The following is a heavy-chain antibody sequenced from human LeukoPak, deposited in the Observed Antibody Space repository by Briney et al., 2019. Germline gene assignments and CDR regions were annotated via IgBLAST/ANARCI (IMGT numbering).Heavy chain of an antibody. CDR2: IYPRDSDT. V-gene: IGHV5-51*01. J-gene: IGHJ4*02. D-gene: IGHD4/OR15-4a*01. Sequence: GELLKISCKGSGYSFTSHWIGWVRQMPGRGLEWMGIIYPRDSDTKYSPSFRGQVTISADKSISTSYLQWSSLKASDTAMYYCAGLATATVLPKDDYWGQVTPAAVSS. CDR3: AGLATATVLPKDDY. CDR1: GYSFTSHW.